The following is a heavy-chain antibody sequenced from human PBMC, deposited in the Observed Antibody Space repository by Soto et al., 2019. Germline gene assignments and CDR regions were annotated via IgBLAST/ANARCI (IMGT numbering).Heavy chain of an antibody. CDR2: ISHSGIT. CDR1: GGSITSANW. J-gene: IGHJ5*02. Sequence: KLRKTLSLTCAVSGGSITSANWWTWVRQPPGGGLEWIGEISHSGITNYKASLKSRVTMSVDKTKNDVSLKLTSVTAADTAVYYCARVLRGWFDPWGQGTPVTVSS. V-gene: IGHV4-4*03. CDR3: ARVLRGWFDP.